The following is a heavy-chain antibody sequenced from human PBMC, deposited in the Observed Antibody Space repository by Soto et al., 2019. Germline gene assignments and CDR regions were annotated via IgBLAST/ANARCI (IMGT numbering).Heavy chain of an antibody. J-gene: IGHJ2*01. V-gene: IGHV3-11*05. CDR1: GFTFSDYY. CDR2: ISSSSSYT. Sequence: GGSLRLSCAASGFTFSDYYMSWIRQAPGKGLEWVSYISSSSSYTNYTDSVKGRFTISRDNAKNSLYLQMNSLRAEDTAVYYCARAVYSSSWPYFDLWGRGTLVTVSS. D-gene: IGHD6-13*01. CDR3: ARAVYSSSWPYFDL.